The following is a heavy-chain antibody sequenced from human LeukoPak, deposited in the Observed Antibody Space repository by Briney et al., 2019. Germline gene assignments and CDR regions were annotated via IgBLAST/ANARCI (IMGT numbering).Heavy chain of an antibody. CDR1: GFTFSDFY. CDR2: IYSGGST. Sequence: GGSLRLSCAASGFTFSDFYMSWVRQAPGKGLEWVSVIYSGGSTYYADSVKGRFTISRDNSKNTLYLQMNSLRAEDTAVYYCARDLAMADAFDIWGQGTMVTVSS. J-gene: IGHJ3*02. CDR3: ARDLAMADAFDI. V-gene: IGHV3-53*01. D-gene: IGHD5-18*01.